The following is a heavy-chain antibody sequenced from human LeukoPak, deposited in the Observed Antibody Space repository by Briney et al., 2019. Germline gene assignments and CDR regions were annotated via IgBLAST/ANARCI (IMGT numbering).Heavy chain of an antibody. V-gene: IGHV3-9*03. CDR2: ISWNSGNI. D-gene: IGHD3-22*01. Sequence: PGRSLRLSCAASGFIFDDYAMHWVRQAPGKGLEWVSGISWNSGNIGYVDSVKGRFTVSRDNAKNSLYLQMNSLRAEDMALYYCAKGGASDFYDSSGLPDYWGQGTLVTVSS. J-gene: IGHJ4*02. CDR3: AKGGASDFYDSSGLPDY. CDR1: GFIFDDYA.